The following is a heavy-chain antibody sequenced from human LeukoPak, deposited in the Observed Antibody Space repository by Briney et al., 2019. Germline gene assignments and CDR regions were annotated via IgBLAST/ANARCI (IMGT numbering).Heavy chain of an antibody. CDR2: INAYNGVT. V-gene: IGHV1-18*01. J-gene: IGHJ5*02. CDR1: GYTLTSYV. Sequence: ASVKVSCKASGYTLTSYVISWVGQAPGQGREWMGWINAYNGVTNYAQKLQGRVTMTTDTSTSTAYMELRSLRSDDTDVYFCAKMSYGSGTNWFAPWGQGTLATVSS. CDR3: AKMSYGSGTNWFAP. D-gene: IGHD3-10*01.